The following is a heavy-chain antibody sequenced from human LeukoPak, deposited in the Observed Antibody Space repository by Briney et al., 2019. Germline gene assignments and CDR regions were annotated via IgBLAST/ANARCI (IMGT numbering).Heavy chain of an antibody. CDR2: IYYSGST. J-gene: IGHJ4*02. D-gene: IGHD3-3*01. CDR3: ASTHQVLRFLEWLPTDHGTFDY. CDR1: GGSISSSSYY. V-gene: IGHV4-39*01. Sequence: SETLSLTCTVSGGSISSSSYYWGWIRQPPGKGLEWIGSIYYSGSTYYNPSLKSRVTISVDTSKNQFSLKLSSVTAADTAVYYCASTHQVLRFLEWLPTDHGTFDYWGQGTLVTVSS.